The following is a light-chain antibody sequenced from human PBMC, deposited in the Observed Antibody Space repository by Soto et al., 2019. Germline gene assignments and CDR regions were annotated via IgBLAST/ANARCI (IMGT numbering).Light chain of an antibody. CDR3: QQSYTTLMWT. J-gene: IGKJ1*01. CDR2: AAT. V-gene: IGKV1-39*01. CDR1: QSISTY. Sequence: DIQMTQSPSSLSASVGDRVTITCRASQSISTYLNWYQQKPGKAPRLLIFAATRLQRGVTSRFTGSGSGTDFTLTINSLQPEDFASYYCQQSYTTLMWTFGQGTKVDI.